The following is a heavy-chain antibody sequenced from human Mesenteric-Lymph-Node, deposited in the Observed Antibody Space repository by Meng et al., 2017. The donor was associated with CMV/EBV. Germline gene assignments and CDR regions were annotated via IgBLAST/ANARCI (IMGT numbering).Heavy chain of an antibody. J-gene: IGHJ5*02. D-gene: IGHD2-2*01. CDR3: ARERPSDIVVVPAAIRRRGWFDP. V-gene: IGHV1-69*10. CDR1: GGVFSSFE. CDR2: ISPLLDIP. Sequence: SVKVSCKASGGVFSSFEISWVRQAPGQGLEWMGGISPLLDIPNYAQKFQGRVSITADKSTTTAYMELRSLRSDDTAVYYCARERPSDIVVVPAAIRRRGWFDPWGQGTLVTVSS.